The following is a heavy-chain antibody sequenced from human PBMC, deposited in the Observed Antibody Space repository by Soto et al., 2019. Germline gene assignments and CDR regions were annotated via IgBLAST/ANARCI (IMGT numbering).Heavy chain of an antibody. Sequence: ASVKVSCKASGYTFTNYDINWVRQATGQGLEWVGWMNPNTGNTGYAQKFRGRVTMTRNTSTSTAYMKLSSLRSEDTAVYYCARAIRVVPDAISYYYYMDAWGKGTTVTVSS. CDR1: GYTFTNYD. J-gene: IGHJ6*03. CDR2: MNPNTGNT. CDR3: ARAIRVVPDAISYYYYMDA. D-gene: IGHD2-2*01. V-gene: IGHV1-8*01.